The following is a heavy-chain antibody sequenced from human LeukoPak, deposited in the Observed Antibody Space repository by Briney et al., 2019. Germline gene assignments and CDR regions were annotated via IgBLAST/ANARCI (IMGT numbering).Heavy chain of an antibody. J-gene: IGHJ4*02. CDR1: EFTFSTYS. Sequence: GGPLRLSCAASEFTFSTYSRNWVRQAPGKGLEWVSYISSSSSTIYYADPVKGRSTISRDNAKNSLYLQMNSLRDEDTAVYYCARDLVAPAAIVGYWGQGTLVTVSS. D-gene: IGHD2-2*02. V-gene: IGHV3-48*02. CDR2: ISSSSSTI. CDR3: ARDLVAPAAIVGY.